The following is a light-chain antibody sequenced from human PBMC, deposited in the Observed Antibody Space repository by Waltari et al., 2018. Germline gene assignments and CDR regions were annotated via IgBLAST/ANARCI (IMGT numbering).Light chain of an antibody. V-gene: IGKV3-20*01. J-gene: IGKJ4*01. Sequence: EIVLTQSPGTLSLSPGVRATLSCRANQSVSSSYLAWYQQKPGQAPRLFIYGASSRATGIPDRFSGSGSVTVCTLTISSLEPEDFAVYYCQQYGSSPPEVTFGGGTKVEIK. CDR2: GAS. CDR1: QSVSSSY. CDR3: QQYGSSPPEVT.